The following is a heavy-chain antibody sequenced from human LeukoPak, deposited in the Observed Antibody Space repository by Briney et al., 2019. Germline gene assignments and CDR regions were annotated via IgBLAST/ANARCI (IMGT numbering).Heavy chain of an antibody. Sequence: ASVKVSCKASGGTFSSYAINWVRQAPGQGLEWMGGIIPIFGKVNYAQKFQGRVTIIADGYTSKASMELSSLRSEDTALYYCVRSFPRFIPVAGTGGGSWGQGTLVTVSS. V-gene: IGHV1-69*13. D-gene: IGHD6-19*01. CDR1: GGTFSSYA. CDR2: IIPIFGKV. CDR3: VRSFPRFIPVAGTGGGS. J-gene: IGHJ5*02.